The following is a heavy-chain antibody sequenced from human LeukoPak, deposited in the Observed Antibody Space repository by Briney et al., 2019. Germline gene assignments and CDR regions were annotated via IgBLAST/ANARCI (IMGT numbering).Heavy chain of an antibody. D-gene: IGHD1-26*01. V-gene: IGHV3-23*01. CDR1: GLTFSSYG. Sequence: GGSLRLSCAASGLTFSSYGMSWGRQAPGKGLEGVSAISGSGGSTYYADSVKGRFTISRDNSKNTLYLQMNSLRAEDTAVYYCAKDRSGSYYVYYWGQGTLVTVSS. J-gene: IGHJ4*02. CDR2: ISGSGGST. CDR3: AKDRSGSYYVYY.